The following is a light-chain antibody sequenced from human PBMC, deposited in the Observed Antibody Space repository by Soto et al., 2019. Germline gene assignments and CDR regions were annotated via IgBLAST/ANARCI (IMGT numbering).Light chain of an antibody. CDR1: QSISSY. V-gene: IGKV1-39*01. J-gene: IGKJ3*01. CDR3: QQSYSTPPFT. Sequence: DIQMTQSPSSLSASVGDRVTITCRASQSISSYLNWYQQKPGKAPKLLIYAASSLQSGVPSRFSGSGSGTDFTLTISSLQPEDFATYYCQQSYSTPPFTFGTGTKWDIK. CDR2: AAS.